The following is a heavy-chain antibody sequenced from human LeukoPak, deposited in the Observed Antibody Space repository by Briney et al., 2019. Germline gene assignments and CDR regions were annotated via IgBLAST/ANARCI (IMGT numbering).Heavy chain of an antibody. J-gene: IGHJ6*04. Sequence: ASVKVSCKASGYTFTGYYMHWVRQAPGQGLEWMGIINPSGGSTSYAQKFQGRVTMTSDTSTSTVYMELSSLRSEDTAVYYCARDLLPSGGMDVWGKGTTVTVSS. CDR2: INPSGGST. CDR3: ARDLLPSGGMDV. V-gene: IGHV1-46*01. D-gene: IGHD3-10*01. CDR1: GYTFTGYY.